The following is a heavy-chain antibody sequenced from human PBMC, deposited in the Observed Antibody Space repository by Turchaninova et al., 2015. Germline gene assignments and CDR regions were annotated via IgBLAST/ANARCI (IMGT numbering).Heavy chain of an antibody. CDR2: IFSNDEK. CDR1: GFTLSNARMG. CDR3: ARISMVRGQRINYYFGMDV. V-gene: IGHV2-26*01. Sequence: QVTLTESGPVLVKPTETLTLTCPAPLPPPSPYSGFTLSNARMGVSWIRQPPGKALEWLAHIFSNDEKSYNTSLKSRLTISKDTSKSQVVLTVTNMDPVDTGTYYCARISMVRGQRINYYFGMDVWGQGTTVTVSS. J-gene: IGHJ6*02. D-gene: IGHD3-10*01.